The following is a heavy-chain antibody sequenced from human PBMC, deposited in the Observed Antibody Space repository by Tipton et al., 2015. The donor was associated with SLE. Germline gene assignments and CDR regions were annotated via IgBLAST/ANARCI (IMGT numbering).Heavy chain of an antibody. D-gene: IGHD3-16*01. CDR3: ARGLTYYWLGP. Sequence: TLSLTCTVSGDSISSSSYYWGWIRQPPGKGLEWIGSIYYSGSTYYNPSLKSRVTISVDTSKNQFSLKLSSVTAADTAVYYCARGLTYYWLGPWGQGTLVTVSP. V-gene: IGHV4-39*07. J-gene: IGHJ5*02. CDR1: GDSISSSSYY. CDR2: IYYSGST.